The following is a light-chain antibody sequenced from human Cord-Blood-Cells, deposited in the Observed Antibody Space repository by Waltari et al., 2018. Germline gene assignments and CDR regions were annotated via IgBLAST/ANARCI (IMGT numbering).Light chain of an antibody. CDR3: QQYYSYPRT. CDR2: AAS. CDR1: QGISSY. Sequence: AIRMTQSPSSLSASTGARVTITCRASQGISSYLAWYQQKPGKAPKLLIYAASTLQSGFPSRFSGSGSGTDFTLTISCLQSEDFATYYCQQYYSYPRTFGQGTKVEIK. J-gene: IGKJ1*01. V-gene: IGKV1-8*01.